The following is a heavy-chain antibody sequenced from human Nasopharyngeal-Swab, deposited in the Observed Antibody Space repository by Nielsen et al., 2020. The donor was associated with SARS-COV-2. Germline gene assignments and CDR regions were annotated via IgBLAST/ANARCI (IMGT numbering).Heavy chain of an antibody. CDR2: IYYSGST. CDR1: GGSVSSGSYY. CDR3: ARDRTLSNWFDP. Sequence: SETLSLTCTVSGGSVSSGSYYWSWIRQPPGKGLEWIGHIYYSGSTNYNPSLKSRVTISLDTSKNQFSLKLSSVTAADTAVYYCARDRTLSNWFDPWGQGTLVTVSS. V-gene: IGHV4-61*01. J-gene: IGHJ5*02.